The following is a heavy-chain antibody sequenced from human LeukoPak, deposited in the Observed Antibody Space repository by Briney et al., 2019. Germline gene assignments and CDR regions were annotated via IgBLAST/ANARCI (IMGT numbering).Heavy chain of an antibody. Sequence: PGGSLRLSCAVAGFTFSSYGMQCARQAPGKGLEWVAVIWYDGSNKYYADSVRGRFTISRDNSKNTLYLLINSLRAEDSAVYYWVSNRARECSGVSCYRHYFDYWGQGTLVSVSS. J-gene: IGHJ4*02. CDR2: IWYDGSNK. CDR1: GFTFSSYG. CDR3: VSNRARECSGVSCYRHYFDY. V-gene: IGHV3-33*01. D-gene: IGHD2-15*01.